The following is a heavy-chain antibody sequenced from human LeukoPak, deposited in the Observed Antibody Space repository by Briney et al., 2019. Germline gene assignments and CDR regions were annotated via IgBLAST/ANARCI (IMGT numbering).Heavy chain of an antibody. CDR3: AGSRGVRGVIPFDY. CDR1: EYTFTGYY. CDR2: INPNSGGT. D-gene: IGHD3-10*01. J-gene: IGHJ4*02. V-gene: IGHV1-2*02. Sequence: ASVKVSCKASEYTFTGYYMQWVRQAPGQGLEWMGWINPNSGGTNYAQKFQGRVTMTRDTSISTAYMELSRLRSDDTAVYYCAGSRGVRGVIPFDYWGQGTLVTVSS.